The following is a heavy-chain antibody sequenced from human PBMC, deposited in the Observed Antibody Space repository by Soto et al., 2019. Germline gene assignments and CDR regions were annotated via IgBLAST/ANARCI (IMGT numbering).Heavy chain of an antibody. V-gene: IGHV3-48*02. Sequence: EVQLMESGGGLVQPGGSLRLSCAASGFTFSSYSMNWVRQAPGKGLEWVSYISSSSSTIYYADSVKGRFTISRDNAKNSLYLQLNSLRDEDTAVYYCARGTLGFGECPIDYWGQGTLVTVSS. J-gene: IGHJ4*02. CDR2: ISSSSSTI. CDR1: GFTFSSYS. D-gene: IGHD3-10*01. CDR3: ARGTLGFGECPIDY.